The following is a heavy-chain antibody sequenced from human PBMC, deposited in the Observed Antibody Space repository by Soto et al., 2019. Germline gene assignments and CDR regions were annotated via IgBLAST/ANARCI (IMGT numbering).Heavy chain of an antibody. CDR1: GFTFSSYA. CDR2: ISYDGSNK. CDR3: AREDYYDSSGYRGFDP. V-gene: IGHV3-30-3*01. Sequence: GGSLRLSCAASGFTFSSYAMHWVRQAPGKGLEWVAVISYDGSNKYYADSVKGRFTISRDNSKNTLYLQMNSLRAEDTAVYYCAREDYYDSSGYRGFDPWGQGTLVTVSS. J-gene: IGHJ5*02. D-gene: IGHD3-22*01.